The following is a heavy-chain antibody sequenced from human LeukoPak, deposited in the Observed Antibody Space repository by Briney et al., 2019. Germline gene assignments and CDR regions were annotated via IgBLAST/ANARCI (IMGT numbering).Heavy chain of an antibody. CDR3: ARGVRTGGLAPRYYYYYYYMDV. D-gene: IGHD3-10*01. CDR1: GYTFTSYD. CDR2: MNPNSGNT. Sequence: ASVKVSCKASGYTFTSYDINWVRQATGQGLEWMGWMNPNSGNTGYAQKFQGRVTMTRNTSISTAYMELSSLRSEDTAVYYCARGVRTGGLAPRYYYYYYYMDVWGKGTTVTVSS. V-gene: IGHV1-8*01. J-gene: IGHJ6*03.